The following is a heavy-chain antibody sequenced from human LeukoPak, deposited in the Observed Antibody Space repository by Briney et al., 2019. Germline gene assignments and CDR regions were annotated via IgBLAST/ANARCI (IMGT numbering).Heavy chain of an antibody. J-gene: IGHJ4*02. D-gene: IGHD3-10*01. CDR1: GFVFSGYV. CDR2: ISYDGSNK. Sequence: GGSLRLSCEVSGFVFSGYVMTWVRQAPGKGLEWVAVISYDGSNKYYADSVKGRFTISRDNSKNTLYLQVNSLRAEDTAVYYCARDNYGSDYWGQGTLVTVSS. CDR3: ARDNYGSDY. V-gene: IGHV3-30-3*01.